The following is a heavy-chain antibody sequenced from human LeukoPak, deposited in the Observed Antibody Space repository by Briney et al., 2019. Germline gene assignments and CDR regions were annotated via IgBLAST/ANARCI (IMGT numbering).Heavy chain of an antibody. CDR1: GGSISSGDYY. CDR2: IYYSGST. CDR3: ARGTILGNWFDP. Sequence: SETLSLTCTVSGGSISSGDYYWSWIRRPPGKGLEWIGYIYYSGSTYYNPSLKSRVTISVDTSKNQFSLKLSSVTAADTAVYYCARGTILGNWFDPWGQGTLVTVSS. D-gene: IGHD1-1*01. V-gene: IGHV4-30-4*01. J-gene: IGHJ5*02.